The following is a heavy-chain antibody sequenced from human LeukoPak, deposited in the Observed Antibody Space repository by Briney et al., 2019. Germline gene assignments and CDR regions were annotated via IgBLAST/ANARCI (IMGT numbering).Heavy chain of an antibody. CDR1: GFTFSSYG. V-gene: IGHV3-30*02. Sequence: GGSLRLSCAASGFTFSSYGMHWVRQAPGKGLEWVAFIRYDGSNKYYADSVKGRFTISRDNSKNTLYLQMNSLRAEDTAVYYCASPRITMVRGVGDYWGQGTLVTVSS. CDR3: ASPRITMVRGVGDY. J-gene: IGHJ4*02. D-gene: IGHD3-10*01. CDR2: IRYDGSNK.